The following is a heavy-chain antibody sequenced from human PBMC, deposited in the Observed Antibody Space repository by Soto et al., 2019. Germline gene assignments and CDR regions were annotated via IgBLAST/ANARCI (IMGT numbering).Heavy chain of an antibody. CDR3: ARASHCSGGSCYLWFDP. Sequence: QVPLQQWGAGLLKPSETLSLTCAVYGGSFSGYYWSWIRQPPGKGLEWIGEINHSGSTNYNPSLKSRVTISVDTSKNQFSLKLSSVTAADTAVYYCARASHCSGGSCYLWFDPWGQGTLVTVSS. V-gene: IGHV4-34*01. CDR1: GGSFSGYY. J-gene: IGHJ5*02. CDR2: INHSGST. D-gene: IGHD2-15*01.